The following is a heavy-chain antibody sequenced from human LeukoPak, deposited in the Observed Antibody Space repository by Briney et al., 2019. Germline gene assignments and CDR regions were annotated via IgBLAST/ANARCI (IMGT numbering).Heavy chain of an antibody. J-gene: IGHJ4*02. CDR2: IRSKAYGGTT. D-gene: IGHD2-15*01. V-gene: IGHV3-49*03. CDR1: GFTFGDYA. Sequence: GGSLRLSCTASGFTFGDYAMSWFRQAPGKGLEWVGFIRSKAYGGTTEYAASVKGRFTISRDDSKSIAYLQMNSLKTEDTAVYYCTRQRGYCSGGSCYYFDYWGQGTLVTVSS. CDR3: TRQRGYCSGGSCYYFDY.